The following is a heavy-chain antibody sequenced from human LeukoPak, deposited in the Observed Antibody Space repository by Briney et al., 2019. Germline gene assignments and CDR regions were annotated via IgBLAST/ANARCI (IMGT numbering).Heavy chain of an antibody. CDR3: ARDRRDYVWGSYRWMGAFDI. CDR2: ISWNSGSI. CDR1: GFSFDDYA. D-gene: IGHD3-16*02. J-gene: IGHJ3*02. V-gene: IGHV3-9*01. Sequence: GGSLRLSCAASGFSFDDYAMHWVRQAPGKGLEWVSGISWNSGSIGYADSVKGRFTISRDNAKNSLYLQMNSLRAEDTAVYYCARDRRDYVWGSYRWMGAFDIWGQGTMVTVSS.